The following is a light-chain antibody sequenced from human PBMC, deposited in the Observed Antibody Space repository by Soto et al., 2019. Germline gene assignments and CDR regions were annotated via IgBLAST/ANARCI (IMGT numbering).Light chain of an antibody. CDR1: QSVGRN. CDR2: GAS. CDR3: QQYSDSPLT. Sequence: EIVMTQSPATLSVSPGERATLSCRASQSVGRNLAWYQQRPGQAPRLLIHGASARPSGVPARFSGSGYGTDFTLTIISLQSEDFAVYYCQQYSDSPLTCGPGTTVDLK. V-gene: IGKV3-15*01. J-gene: IGKJ3*01.